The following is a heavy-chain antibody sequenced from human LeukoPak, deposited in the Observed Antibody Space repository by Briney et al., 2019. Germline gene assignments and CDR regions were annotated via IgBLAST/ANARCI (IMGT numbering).Heavy chain of an antibody. J-gene: IGHJ6*03. CDR2: IIPIIGTS. CDR3: ARDMGQSATAGDHSYYYYYYMDV. V-gene: IGHV1-69*06. D-gene: IGHD6-13*01. Sequence: ASVKVSCKASGGTFSGYAISWVRQAPGQGLEWMGGIIPIIGTSNYAQKFQGRVLITADKSTSTAYMELSSLRSEDTAVYYCARDMGQSATAGDHSYYYYYYMDVWGKGTTVTVSS. CDR1: GGTFSGYA.